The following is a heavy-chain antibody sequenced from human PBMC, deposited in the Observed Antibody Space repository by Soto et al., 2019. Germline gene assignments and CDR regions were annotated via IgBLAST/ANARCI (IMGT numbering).Heavy chain of an antibody. D-gene: IGHD4-17*01. V-gene: IGHV4-59*01. J-gene: IGHJ6*04. CDR2: IYYSGRT. CDR1: GGSISSYY. Sequence: SETLSLTCTVSGGSISSYYWSWIRQPPGKGLEWIGYIYYSGRTNYNPALKSRVTISVDTSKNQFSLKLSSVTAADTAVYYCARDQYPYGDYESYYGMDVWGKGTTVTVFS. CDR3: ARDQYPYGDYESYYGMDV.